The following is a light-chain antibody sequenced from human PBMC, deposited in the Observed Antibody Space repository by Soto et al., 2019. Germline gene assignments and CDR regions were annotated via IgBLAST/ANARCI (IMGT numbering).Light chain of an antibody. CDR1: QSVSNN. J-gene: IGKJ5*01. CDR3: QQYNNWPPVT. V-gene: IGKV3-15*01. CDR2: GAS. Sequence: EIVMTQSPVTLSVSPGERVTLSCRASQSVSNNLAWYQQKSGQAPRLLIYGASTRVTGIPARFSGSGSGIEFTLTISSLQSEDFAIYYCQQYNNWPPVTFGQGTRLDIK.